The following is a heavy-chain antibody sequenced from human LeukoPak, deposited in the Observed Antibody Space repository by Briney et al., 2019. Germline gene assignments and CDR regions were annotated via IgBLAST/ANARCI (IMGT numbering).Heavy chain of an antibody. CDR3: ARDDTPIIRY. CDR1: GYSISSGYY. Sequence: PSETLSLTCTVSGYSISSGYYWGWIRQPPGKGLEWIGSIYHSGSTYYNPSLKSRLTISVDTSKNQFSLKLSSVTAADTAVYYCARDDTPIIRYWGQGTLVTVSS. D-gene: IGHD1-14*01. V-gene: IGHV4-38-2*02. J-gene: IGHJ4*02. CDR2: IYHSGST.